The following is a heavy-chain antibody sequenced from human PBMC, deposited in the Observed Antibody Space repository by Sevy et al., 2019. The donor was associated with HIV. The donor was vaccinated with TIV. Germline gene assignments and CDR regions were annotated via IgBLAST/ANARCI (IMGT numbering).Heavy chain of an antibody. CDR2: IYTSGST. Sequence: SETLSLTCTVSGGSISSYYWSWIRQPAGKELEWIGRIYTSGSTNYNPSLKSRVTMSVDTSKNQFSLKLSSVTAADTAVYYCARVAGYSSGWWGYYFDYWGQGTLVTVSS. CDR3: ARVAGYSSGWWGYYFDY. V-gene: IGHV4-4*07. J-gene: IGHJ4*02. CDR1: GGSISSYY. D-gene: IGHD6-19*01.